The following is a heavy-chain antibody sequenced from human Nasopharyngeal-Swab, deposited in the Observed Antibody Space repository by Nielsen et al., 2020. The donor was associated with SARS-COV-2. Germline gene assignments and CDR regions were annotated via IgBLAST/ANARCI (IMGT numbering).Heavy chain of an antibody. CDR2: PRNKVNSYST. J-gene: IGHJ4*02. Sequence: GESLKISCAASGFTLRYHYMDWVRPAPGKGLEWVGRPRNKVNSYSTVYAASVRGRFTISRDDSSTSVYLQMTSLKSEDTAVYYCARGFRGFSDWGQGTLVTVSS. CDR1: GFTLRYHY. D-gene: IGHD3-3*01. CDR3: ARGFRGFSD. V-gene: IGHV3-72*01.